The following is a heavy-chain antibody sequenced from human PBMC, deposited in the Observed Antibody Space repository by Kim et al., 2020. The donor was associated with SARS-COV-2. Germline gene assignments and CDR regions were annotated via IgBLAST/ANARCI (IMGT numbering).Heavy chain of an antibody. D-gene: IGHD3-16*02. CDR3: ARLDYVWGSYRFDY. CDR1: GGSISSGGYY. J-gene: IGHJ4*02. V-gene: IGHV4-31*03. Sequence: SETLSLTCTVSGGSISSGGYYWSWIRQHPGKGLEWIGYIYYSGSTYYNPCLKSRVTISVDTSKNQFSLKLSSVTAADTAVYYCARLDYVWGSYRFDYWGQGTLVTVSS. CDR2: IYYSGST.